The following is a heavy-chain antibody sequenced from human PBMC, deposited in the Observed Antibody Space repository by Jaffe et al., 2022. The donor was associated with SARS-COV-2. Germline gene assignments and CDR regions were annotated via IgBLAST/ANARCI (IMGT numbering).Heavy chain of an antibody. CDR1: GYRFTSSW. J-gene: IGHJ3*02. V-gene: IGHV5-51*01. CDR3: AIGHSFDI. Sequence: EVQLVQSGAEVKKPGESLKISCRGSGYRFTSSWIGWVRQMPGKGLEWMGIIYPGDSDSRYSPSFQGQVTMSADKSIGTAYLQWSSLKASDTAMYYCAIGHSFDIWGQGTMVTVSS. CDR2: IYPGDSDS.